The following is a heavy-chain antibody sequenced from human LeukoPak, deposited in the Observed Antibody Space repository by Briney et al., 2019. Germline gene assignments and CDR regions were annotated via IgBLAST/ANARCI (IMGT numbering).Heavy chain of an antibody. CDR3: ATSKEGGSSGFDY. CDR2: IPASGGST. CDR1: GFSFSSNV. J-gene: IGHJ4*02. D-gene: IGHD6-19*01. Sequence: PGGSLRLSCAASGFSFSSNVMIWVRQAPGKGLEWVSSIPASGGSTYYADSVKGRFTISRDNSKNTLYLQMNSLRAEDTAVYYCATSKEGGSSGFDYWGQGTLVTVSS. V-gene: IGHV3-23*01.